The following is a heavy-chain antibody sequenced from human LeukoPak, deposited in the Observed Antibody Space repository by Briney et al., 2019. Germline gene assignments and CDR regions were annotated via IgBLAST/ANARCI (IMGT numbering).Heavy chain of an antibody. J-gene: IGHJ4*02. CDR2: IYYSGST. Sequence: SETLSLTCTVSGGSISSSSYYWGWIRQPPGKGLEWIGSIYYSGSTYYNPSLKSRVTISVDTSKDQFSLKLRSVTAADTAVYYCARVVWGYSYGYYFDYWGQGTLVTVSS. CDR3: ARVVWGYSYGYYFDY. V-gene: IGHV4-39*07. CDR1: GGSISSSSYY. D-gene: IGHD5-18*01.